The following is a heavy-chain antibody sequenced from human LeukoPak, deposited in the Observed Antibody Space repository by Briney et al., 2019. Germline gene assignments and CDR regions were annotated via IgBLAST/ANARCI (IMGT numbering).Heavy chain of an antibody. CDR2: INLNSGGT. CDR1: GSTFTGYY. CDR3: ARNFYFDSSGYYHY. J-gene: IGHJ4*02. Sequence: ASVAVSCTSSGSTFTGYYMHWVRQAPGQGLEGMGWINLNSGGTNYTQKFQGRVTMTRDTSISTAYMELSRLRSDDTAVYYCARNFYFDSSGYYHYWGQGTLVTVSS. V-gene: IGHV1-2*02. D-gene: IGHD3-22*01.